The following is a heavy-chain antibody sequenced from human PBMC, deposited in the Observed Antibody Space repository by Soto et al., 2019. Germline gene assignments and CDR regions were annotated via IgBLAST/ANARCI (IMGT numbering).Heavy chain of an antibody. Sequence: ASVKVSCKASGYTFTSYAMHWVRQAPGQRLEWMGWINAGNGNTKYSQKFQGRVTITRDTSASTAYMELSSLRSEDTAVYYCARGDPTVTTYYYYYGMDVWGQGTTVTVSS. D-gene: IGHD4-17*01. CDR3: ARGDPTVTTYYYYYGMDV. CDR1: GYTFTSYA. V-gene: IGHV1-3*01. CDR2: INAGNGNT. J-gene: IGHJ6*02.